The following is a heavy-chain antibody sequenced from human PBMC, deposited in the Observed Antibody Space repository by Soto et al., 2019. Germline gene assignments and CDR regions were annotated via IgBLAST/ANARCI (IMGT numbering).Heavy chain of an antibody. D-gene: IGHD2-8*01. CDR2: IIPIFGTA. J-gene: IGHJ6*02. CDR1: GGTFSSYA. V-gene: IGHV1-69*13. Sequence: SVKVSCKASGGTFSSYAISWVRQAPGQGLEWMGGIIPIFGTANYAQKFQGRVTITADESTSTAYMELSSLRSEDTAVYYCASGLMVYAAQRYYYGMHVWGQGTTVTVSS. CDR3: ASGLMVYAAQRYYYGMHV.